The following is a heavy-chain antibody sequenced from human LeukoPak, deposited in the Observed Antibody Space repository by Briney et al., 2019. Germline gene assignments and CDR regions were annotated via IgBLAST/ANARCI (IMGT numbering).Heavy chain of an antibody. CDR3: ARLHSSTLGY. CDR1: GFTFSDYY. J-gene: IGHJ4*02. V-gene: IGHV3-11*03. CDR2: IRSSYT. Sequence: KPGGSLRLSCAASGFTFSDYYMSWIRQAPGKGLEWVSYIRSSYTNYADSVKGRFTISRDIAKNSLYLQMNSLRAEDTAVYYCARLHSSTLGYWGQGTLVTVSS. D-gene: IGHD6-13*01.